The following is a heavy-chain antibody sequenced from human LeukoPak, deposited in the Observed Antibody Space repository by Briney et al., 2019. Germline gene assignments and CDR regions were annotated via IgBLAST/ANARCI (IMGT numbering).Heavy chain of an antibody. CDR2: INHSGST. CDR3: ARGGRRMGSSGWYWWYYMDV. CDR1: GGSISSSSYY. D-gene: IGHD6-19*01. Sequence: PSETLSLTCTVSGGSISSSSYYWSWIRQPPGKGLEWIGEINHSGSTNYNPSLKSRVTISVDTSKNQFSLKLSSVTAADTAVYYCARGGRRMGSSGWYWWYYMDVWGKGTTVTVSS. J-gene: IGHJ6*03. V-gene: IGHV4-39*07.